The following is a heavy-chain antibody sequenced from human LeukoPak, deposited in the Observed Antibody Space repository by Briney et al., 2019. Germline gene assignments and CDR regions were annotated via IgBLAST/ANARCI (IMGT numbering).Heavy chain of an antibody. V-gene: IGHV3-49*04. CDR3: TRDTGYSSSWYKFDY. D-gene: IGHD6-13*01. CDR1: GFTFGDYA. Sequence: GGSLRLCCTASGFTFGDYAMSWVRQAPGKGLEWVGFIRSKAYGGTTEYAASVKGRFTISRDDSKSIAYLQMNSLKTEDTAVYYCTRDTGYSSSWYKFDYWGQGTLVTVSS. J-gene: IGHJ4*02. CDR2: IRSKAYGGTT.